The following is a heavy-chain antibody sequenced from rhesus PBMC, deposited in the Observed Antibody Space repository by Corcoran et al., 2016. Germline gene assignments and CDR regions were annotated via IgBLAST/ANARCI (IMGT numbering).Heavy chain of an antibody. V-gene: IGHV3-59*01. CDR1: GVTCRVHY. J-gene: IGHJ4*01. CDR2: ISYTGGST. Sequence: EVPLVESGGGLAQPGGSLRRSWAASGVTCRVHYLHGVRRASGKGLGGVAGISYTGGSTWYAEYVKGRFTSSRENAKNTLDLQMDSLRAEDTAVYYCADQYSNTPFDYWGQGVRVTVSA. CDR3: ADQYSNTPFDY. D-gene: IGHD4-23*01.